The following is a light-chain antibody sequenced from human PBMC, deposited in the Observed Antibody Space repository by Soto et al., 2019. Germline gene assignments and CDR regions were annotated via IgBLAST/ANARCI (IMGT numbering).Light chain of an antibody. J-gene: IGLJ2*01. Sequence: QSALTQPASVSGSPGQSITISCTGTSSDVGSYNSVSWYRQHPGKAPKLMLYEVSTRPSGVSNRFSGSKSGNTASLTISGLQDEDEADYYCSLYTTSSVVFGGGTKLTVL. CDR1: SSDVGSYNS. CDR3: SLYTTSSVV. V-gene: IGLV2-14*01. CDR2: EVS.